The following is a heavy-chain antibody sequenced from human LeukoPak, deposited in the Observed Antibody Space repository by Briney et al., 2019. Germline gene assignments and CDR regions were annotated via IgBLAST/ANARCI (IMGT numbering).Heavy chain of an antibody. J-gene: IGHJ4*02. D-gene: IGHD3-3*01. Sequence: GGSLRLSCAASGFTFSRYWMNWVRQAPGKGLEWVANIKQDGGEKYYVDSVKGRFTISRDNAKNSLSLQMNSLRAEDTAVYYCARSTVRFLEWLLSYYFDYWGQGTLVTVSS. V-gene: IGHV3-7*01. CDR1: GFTFSRYW. CDR3: ARSTVRFLEWLLSYYFDY. CDR2: IKQDGGEK.